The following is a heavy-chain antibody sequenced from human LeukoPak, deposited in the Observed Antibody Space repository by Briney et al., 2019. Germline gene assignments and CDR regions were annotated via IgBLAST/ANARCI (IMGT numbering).Heavy chain of an antibody. Sequence: SETLSLTCTVSGYSISSGYYWGWIRQPPGKGLEWIGSIYHSGSTYYNPSLKSRVTISVDTPKNQFSLKLSSVTAADTAVYYCARYSPAAIGAFDIWGQGTMVTVSS. CDR1: GYSISSGYY. CDR3: ARYSPAAIGAFDI. V-gene: IGHV4-38-2*02. D-gene: IGHD2-2*02. J-gene: IGHJ3*02. CDR2: IYHSGST.